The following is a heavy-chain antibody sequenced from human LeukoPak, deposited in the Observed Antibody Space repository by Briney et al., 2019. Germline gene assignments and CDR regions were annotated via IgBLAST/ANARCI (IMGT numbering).Heavy chain of an antibody. D-gene: IGHD2-2*01. J-gene: IGHJ4*02. CDR1: GGSISSGDYY. V-gene: IGHV4-30-4*01. Sequence: SQTLSLTCTVSGGSISSGDYYWSWIRQPPGKGLEWIGYIYYSGSTYYNPSLKSRVTISVDTSKNQFSLKLSSVTAADTAVYYCARLRCSSTSCYYPLDYWGQGTLVTVSS. CDR3: ARLRCSSTSCYYPLDY. CDR2: IYYSGST.